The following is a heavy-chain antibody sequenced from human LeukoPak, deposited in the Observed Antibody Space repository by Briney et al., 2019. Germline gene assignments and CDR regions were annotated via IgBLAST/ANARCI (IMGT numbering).Heavy chain of an antibody. CDR2: ISGSSGST. D-gene: IGHD4-17*01. CDR3: AKDLKAYGDKVDY. CDR1: GFTFSSYA. Sequence: PGGSLRLSCAASGFTFSSYAMSWVRQAPGKGLEWVLAISGSSGSTYYADSVKGRFTISRDNSKNTLYLQMNSLRAEDTAVYYCAKDLKAYGDKVDYWGQGTLVTVSS. J-gene: IGHJ4*02. V-gene: IGHV3-23*01.